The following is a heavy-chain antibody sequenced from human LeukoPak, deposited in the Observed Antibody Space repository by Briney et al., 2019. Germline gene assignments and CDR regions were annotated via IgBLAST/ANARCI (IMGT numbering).Heavy chain of an antibody. D-gene: IGHD3-10*01. J-gene: IGHJ4*02. CDR3: VDGESLLY. V-gene: IGHV3-7*03. Sequence: GGSLRLSCAVSGFTFRTFWMAWVRQAPGKGLEWVATIKQDGYEKHYADSVRGRFTISRDIAKNLLYLQMNSLRVEDTAVYHCVDGESLLYWGQGTLVSVSS. CDR2: IKQDGYEK. CDR1: GFTFRTFW.